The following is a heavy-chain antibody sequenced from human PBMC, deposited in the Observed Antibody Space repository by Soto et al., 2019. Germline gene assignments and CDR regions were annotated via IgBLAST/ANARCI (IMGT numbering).Heavy chain of an antibody. CDR1: GFTVSNNY. Sequence: EGRLVQSGGVLIQPGGSARLSCAASGFTVSNNYMAWVRQAPGKGLEWVSLIYSVGPTYYADSVKGRFTISKVNSENTLYLQMHSLTAEDTAVYYCARSLPPGWEIRGGYYDTWGQGTLVTVSS. D-gene: IGHD1-26*01. CDR3: ARSLPPGWEIRGGYYDT. J-gene: IGHJ4*02. CDR2: IYSVGPT. V-gene: IGHV3-53*01.